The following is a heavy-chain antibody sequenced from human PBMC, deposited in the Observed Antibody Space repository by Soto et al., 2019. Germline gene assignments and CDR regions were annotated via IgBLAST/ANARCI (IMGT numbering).Heavy chain of an antibody. Sequence: ASVKVSCKASGYTFTSYYMHWVRQAPGQGLEWMGIINPSGGSTSYAQKFQGRVTMTRDTSTSTVYMELSSLRSEDTAVYYCAREEVAAAGNPQHPQDYWGQGTLVTVSS. J-gene: IGHJ4*02. CDR3: AREEVAAAGNPQHPQDY. D-gene: IGHD6-13*01. CDR2: INPSGGST. V-gene: IGHV1-46*03. CDR1: GYTFTSYY.